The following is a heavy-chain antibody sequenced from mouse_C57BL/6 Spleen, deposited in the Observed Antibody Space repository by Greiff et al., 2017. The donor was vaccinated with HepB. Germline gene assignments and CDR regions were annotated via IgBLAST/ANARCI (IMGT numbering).Heavy chain of an antibody. Sequence: VKLMESGPELVKPGASVKISCKASGYAFSSSWMNWVKQRPGKGLEWIGRIYPGDGDTNYNGKFKGKATLTADKSSSTAYMQLSSLTSEDSAVYFCARDYGYDAAMDYWGQGTSVTVSS. CDR3: ARDYGYDAAMDY. D-gene: IGHD2-2*01. CDR2: IYPGDGDT. CDR1: GYAFSSSW. V-gene: IGHV1-82*01. J-gene: IGHJ4*01.